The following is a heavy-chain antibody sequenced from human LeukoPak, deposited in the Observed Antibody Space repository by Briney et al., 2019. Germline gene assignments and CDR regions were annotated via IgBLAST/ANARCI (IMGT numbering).Heavy chain of an antibody. CDR1: GGSFSGYY. CDR2: INHSGST. Sequence: PSETLSLTCAVYGGSFSGYYWSWIRQPPGKGLEWIREINHSGSTNYNPSLKSRVTISVDTSKNQFSLKLSSVTAADTAVYYCARGPRGYSYGYFDYWGQGTLVTVSS. D-gene: IGHD5-18*01. J-gene: IGHJ4*02. CDR3: ARGPRGYSYGYFDY. V-gene: IGHV4-34*01.